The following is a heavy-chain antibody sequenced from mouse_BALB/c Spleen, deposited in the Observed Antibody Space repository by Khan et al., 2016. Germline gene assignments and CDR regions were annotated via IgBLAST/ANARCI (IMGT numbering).Heavy chain of an antibody. J-gene: IGHJ4*01. CDR1: GFSIIAYG. Sequence: QVQLKESGPGLVAPSQSLSITCTVSGFSIIAYGVNWVRQPPGKGLGWLGMIWGDGSTDYNSALKSRLNITKDNSRSQVFLKMNSLRTDDTAKYYCARDGWGYYAMDYWGQGTSVTVSS. CDR2: IWGDGST. CDR3: ARDGWGYYAMDY. V-gene: IGHV2-6-7*01. D-gene: IGHD2-2*01.